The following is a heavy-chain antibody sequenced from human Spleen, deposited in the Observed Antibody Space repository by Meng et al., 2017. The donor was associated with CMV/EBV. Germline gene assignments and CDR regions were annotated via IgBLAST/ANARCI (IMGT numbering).Heavy chain of an antibody. CDR3: ARQDSSGYYSGYYFDY. D-gene: IGHD3-22*01. CDR1: GYTFTGYY. V-gene: IGHV1-2*02. CDR2: INPNSGGT. J-gene: IGHJ4*02. Sequence: ASVKVSCKASGYTFTGYYMHWVRQAPGQGLEWMGWINPNSGGTNYAQKFQGRVTMTRDTSISTAYMELSRLRSDDTAVYYCARQDSSGYYSGYYFDYWGQGTLVTVSS.